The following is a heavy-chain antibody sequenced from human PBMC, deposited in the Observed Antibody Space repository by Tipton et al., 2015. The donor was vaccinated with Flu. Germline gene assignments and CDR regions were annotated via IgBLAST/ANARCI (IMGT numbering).Heavy chain of an antibody. CDR3: ARDREADYSSSWHLDHAFDI. J-gene: IGHJ3*02. CDR1: GFTFSSYS. V-gene: IGHV3-21*01. D-gene: IGHD6-13*01. CDR2: ISSSSSYI. Sequence: SLRLSCAASGFTFSSYSMNWVRQAPGKGLEWVSSISSSSSYIYYADSVKGRFTISRDNAKNSLYLQMNSLRAEDTAVYYCARDREADYSSSWHLDHAFDIWGQGTMVTVSS.